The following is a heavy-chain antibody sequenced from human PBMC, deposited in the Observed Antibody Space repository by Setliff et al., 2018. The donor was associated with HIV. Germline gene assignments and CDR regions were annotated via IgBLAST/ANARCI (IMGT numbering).Heavy chain of an antibody. CDR3: ARLKSYASSPSSDY. V-gene: IGHV3-73*01. J-gene: IGHJ4*02. D-gene: IGHD2-2*01. Sequence: GGSLRLSCAASGFTFSGSTIHWVRQASGKGLEWVGRIGSKANSYATAYAASVKGRFTLSRDDSKNTAYLQMNSLRTEDTALYYCARLKSYASSPSSDYWGQGTLVTVSS. CDR1: GFTFSGST. CDR2: IGSKANSYAT.